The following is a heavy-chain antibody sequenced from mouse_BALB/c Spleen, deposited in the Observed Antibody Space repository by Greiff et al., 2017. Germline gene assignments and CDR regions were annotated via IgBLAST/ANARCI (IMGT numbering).Heavy chain of an antibody. Sequence: VKLMESGAELAKPGASVKMSCKASGYTFTSYWMHWVKQRPGQGLEWIGYINPSTGYTEYNQKFKDKATLTADKSSSTAYMQLSSLTSEDSAVYYCARRGHSWYFDVWGAGTTVTVSS. V-gene: IGHV1-7*01. CDR3: ARRGHSWYFDV. CDR2: INPSTGYT. CDR1: GYTFTSYW. J-gene: IGHJ1*01. D-gene: IGHD6-1*01.